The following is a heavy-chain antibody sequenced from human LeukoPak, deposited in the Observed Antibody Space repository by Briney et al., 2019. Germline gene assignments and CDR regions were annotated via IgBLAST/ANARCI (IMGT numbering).Heavy chain of an antibody. CDR2: IYYSGST. J-gene: IGHJ4*02. D-gene: IGHD3-9*01. V-gene: IGHV4-39*01. CDR3: ASYGILIGYRFDY. Sequence: PSETLSLTCTVSGGSISSSGYYWGWIRQPPGKGLEWIGTIYYSGSTDYNPSLKSRVTISVDTSKNQFSLKLSSLTAADTALYYCASYGILIGYRFDYWGQGTLVTVSS. CDR1: GGSISSSGYY.